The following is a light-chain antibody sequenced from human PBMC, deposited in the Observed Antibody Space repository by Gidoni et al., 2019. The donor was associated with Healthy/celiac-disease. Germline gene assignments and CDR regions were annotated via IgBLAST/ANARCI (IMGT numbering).Light chain of an antibody. CDR1: ISDVGSYNL. J-gene: IGLJ2*01. Sequence: QSALTQHASVSGSPGQSIAISCTGTISDVGSYNLVSWYQQHPGKAPKLMIYEDNKRPSGVSNRFSGSKSGNTASLTISGLQTEDEADYYCCSYAGSSTWIFGGGTKLTVL. CDR2: EDN. V-gene: IGLV2-23*01. CDR3: CSYAGSSTWI.